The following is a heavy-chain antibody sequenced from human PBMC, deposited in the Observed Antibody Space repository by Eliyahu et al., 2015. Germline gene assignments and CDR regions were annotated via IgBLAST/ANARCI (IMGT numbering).Heavy chain of an antibody. CDR2: IWYDGINK. D-gene: IGHD1-26*01. CDR3: ARVPLGAYGMRYMDV. CDR1: GFXLSGHG. Sequence: QVEVVESGGGXVQPGRSLRLSCATSGFXLSGHGMHWVRQAPGKGVEWVAVIWYDGINKYYADSVKGRFTISRDSSKNTLYLQMNSLRAEDTAIYYCARVPLGAYGMRYMDVWGKGTTVTVSS. J-gene: IGHJ6*03. V-gene: IGHV3-33*01.